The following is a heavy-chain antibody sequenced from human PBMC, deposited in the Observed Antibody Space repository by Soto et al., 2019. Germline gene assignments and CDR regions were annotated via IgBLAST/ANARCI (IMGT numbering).Heavy chain of an antibody. CDR1: GGSISSYY. Sequence: SETLSLTCTVSGGSISSYYWSWIRQPPGKGLEWIGYIYYSGSTNYNPSLKSRVTISVDMSKNQFSLKLSSVTAADTAVYYSARHGINHYYGSSGYSRWFDPWGQVTPVTVYS. CDR3: ARHGINHYYGSSGYSRWFDP. D-gene: IGHD3-22*01. V-gene: IGHV4-59*01. CDR2: IYYSGST. J-gene: IGHJ5*02.